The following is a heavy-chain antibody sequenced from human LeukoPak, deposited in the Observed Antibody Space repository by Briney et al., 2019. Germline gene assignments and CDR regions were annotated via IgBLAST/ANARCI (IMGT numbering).Heavy chain of an antibody. Sequence: TSETLSLTCTVSGGSISSSSYYWGWIRQPPGKGLEWIGYIYYSDSGSTNYNPSLKSRVTISVDTSKNQFSLKLGSVTAADTAVYYCARDATCSGGACHFDSWGQGTLVSVSS. J-gene: IGHJ4*02. CDR2: IYYSDSGST. CDR1: GGSISSSSYY. D-gene: IGHD2-15*01. CDR3: ARDATCSGGACHFDS. V-gene: IGHV4-61*01.